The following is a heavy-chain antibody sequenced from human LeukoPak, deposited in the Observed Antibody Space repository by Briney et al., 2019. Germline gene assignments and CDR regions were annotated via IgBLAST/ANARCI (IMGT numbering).Heavy chain of an antibody. CDR1: GFTFSGSA. CDR3: ARDDSTDYGFDY. V-gene: IGHV3-21*01. CDR2: ISSSSSYI. Sequence: PGGSLRLSCAASGFTFSGSAMHWVRQAPGKGLDWVSSISSSSSYIYYADSVKGRFTISRDNAKNSLYLQMNSLRAEDTAVYYCARDDSTDYGFDYWGQGTLVTVSS. D-gene: IGHD4-17*01. J-gene: IGHJ4*02.